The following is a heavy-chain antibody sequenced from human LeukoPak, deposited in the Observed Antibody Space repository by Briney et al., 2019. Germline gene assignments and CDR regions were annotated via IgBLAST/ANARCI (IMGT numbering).Heavy chain of an antibody. D-gene: IGHD2-21*01. CDR2: IYTSGST. V-gene: IGHV4-61*02. Sequence: SQTLSLTCTVSGGSISSGNHYWSWIRQPAGKGLEWIGRIYTSGSTNYNPSLESRVTISVDTSRNQFSLKLSSVTAADTAVYYCARDGRLEGCGGDCYPDYWGQGTLVTVSS. CDR1: GGSISSGNHY. J-gene: IGHJ4*02. CDR3: ARDGRLEGCGGDCYPDY.